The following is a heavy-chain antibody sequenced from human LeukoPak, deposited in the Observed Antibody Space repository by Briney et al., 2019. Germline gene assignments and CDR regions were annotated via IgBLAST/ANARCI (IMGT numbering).Heavy chain of an antibody. V-gene: IGHV3-30*18. CDR3: AKGEMRLLPWFDP. Sequence: GGSLRLSYAASGFTFSSYGMHWVRQAPGKGLEWVAVISYDGSNKYYADSVKGRFTISRDNSKNTLYLQMNSLRAEDTAVYYCAKGEMRLLPWFDPWGQGTLVTVSS. CDR2: ISYDGSNK. CDR1: GFTFSSYG. D-gene: IGHD2-15*01. J-gene: IGHJ5*02.